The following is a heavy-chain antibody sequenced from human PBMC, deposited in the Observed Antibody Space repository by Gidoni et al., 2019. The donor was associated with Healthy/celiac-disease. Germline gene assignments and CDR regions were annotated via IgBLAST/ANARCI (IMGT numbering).Heavy chain of an antibody. V-gene: IGHV3-23*01. CDR1: GFTFSSYA. D-gene: IGHD2-21*02. CDR2: ISGSGGST. J-gene: IGHJ4*02. CDR3: ARGGENVVVTASSDY. Sequence: EVQLLESGGGLVQPGGSLRLSCRASGFTFSSYAMSWVRQAPGKGLEWVSAISGSGGSTYYADSVKGRFTISRDNSKNTLYLQMNSLRAEDTAVYYCARGGENVVVTASSDYWGQGTLVTVSS.